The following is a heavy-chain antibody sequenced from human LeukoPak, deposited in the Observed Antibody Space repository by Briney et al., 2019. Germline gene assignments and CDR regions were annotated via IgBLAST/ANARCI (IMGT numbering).Heavy chain of an antibody. CDR3: ARVRVDSSGYYEEDWFDP. J-gene: IGHJ5*02. CDR1: GGSIRSSSYY. CDR2: IYHSGST. Sequence: KPSETLSLTCIVTGGSIRSSSYYWGWIRQPPGKGLEWIGSIYHSGSTYYNPSLKSRVTISVDTSKNQFSLKLSSVTAADTAVYYCARVRVDSSGYYEEDWFDPWGQGTLVTVSS. V-gene: IGHV4-39*07. D-gene: IGHD3-22*01.